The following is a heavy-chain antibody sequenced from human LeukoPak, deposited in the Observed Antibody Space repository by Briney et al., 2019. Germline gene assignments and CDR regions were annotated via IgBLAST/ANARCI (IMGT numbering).Heavy chain of an antibody. CDR3: ARGHSSGWYFDY. CDR2: IGTAGDT. D-gene: IGHD6-19*01. CDR1: GFTFSSYD. V-gene: IGHV3-13*01. Sequence: GGSLRLSCAASGFTFSSYDMHWVRQATGKGLEWVSTIGTAGDTYYPGSVKGRFTISRENAKNSLYLQMNSLRAGDTAVYYCARGHSSGWYFDYWGQGTLVTVSS. J-gene: IGHJ4*02.